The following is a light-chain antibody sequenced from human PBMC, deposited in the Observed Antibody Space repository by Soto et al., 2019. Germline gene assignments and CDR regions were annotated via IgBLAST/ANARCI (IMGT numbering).Light chain of an antibody. CDR3: QAWDSNTRV. V-gene: IGLV3-1*01. CDR1: KLGNKY. CDR2: QDI. Sequence: SYELTQPPSVSVSPGQTASITCAGDKLGNKYVCWYQQKTGQSPVLVIYQDIKRPSGIPERFSGSNSGNTATLTISGTQAVDEADYYCQAWDSNTRVFGTGTKVTVL. J-gene: IGLJ1*01.